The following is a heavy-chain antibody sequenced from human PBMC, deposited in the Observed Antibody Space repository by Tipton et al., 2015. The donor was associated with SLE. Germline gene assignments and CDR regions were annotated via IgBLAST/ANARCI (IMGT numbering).Heavy chain of an antibody. CDR3: ARVQAYEGFDP. Sequence: TLSLTCSVSGGSIRSSSYYWGWIRQPPGKGLEWIGSIYYSGSTYYNPSLKSRVTISVDTSKNQFSLKLSSVTAADTAVYYCARVQAYEGFDPWGQGTLVTVSS. V-gene: IGHV4-39*07. J-gene: IGHJ5*02. CDR1: GGSIRSSSYY. CDR2: IYYSGST. D-gene: IGHD3-16*01.